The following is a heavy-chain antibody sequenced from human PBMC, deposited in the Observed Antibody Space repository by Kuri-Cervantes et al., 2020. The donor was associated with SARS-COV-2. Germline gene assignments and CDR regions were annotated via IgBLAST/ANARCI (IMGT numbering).Heavy chain of an antibody. D-gene: IGHD4-11*01. V-gene: IGHV3-23*01. CDR1: GFAFDKLA. Sequence: GESLKISCAASGFAFDKLAMHWVRQAPGKGLDWVSSVDADGDGAQYADSVKGRFTISSDRSKSTIYLQMTGLRADDTATYYCAKSYSSTYQDYWGQGTLVTVSS. CDR3: AKSYSSTYQDY. CDR2: VDADGDGA. J-gene: IGHJ4*02.